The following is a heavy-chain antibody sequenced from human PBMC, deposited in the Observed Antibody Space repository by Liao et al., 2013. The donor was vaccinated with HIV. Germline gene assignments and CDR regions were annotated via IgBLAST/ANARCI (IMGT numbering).Heavy chain of an antibody. CDR3: ARAIVGARRGYYYMDV. CDR2: ISYSGST. D-gene: IGHD1-26*01. CDR1: GGSISTSSYY. Sequence: QLQLQESGSGLVKPSETLSLTCTVSGGSISTSSYYWGWIRQPPGKGLECIGYISYSGSTFYNPSLKSRVTISVDTSKNQLSLKLSSVTAADTAVYYCARAIVGARRGYYYMDVWGKGTTVTVSS. J-gene: IGHJ6*03. V-gene: IGHV4-39*07.